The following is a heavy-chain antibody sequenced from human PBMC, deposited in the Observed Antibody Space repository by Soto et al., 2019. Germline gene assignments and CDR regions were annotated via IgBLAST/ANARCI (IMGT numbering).Heavy chain of an antibody. D-gene: IGHD3-22*01. J-gene: IGHJ5*01. CDR2: ISGSGGST. CDR3: ARGYYDSSGYYPDS. Sequence: PGGSLRLSCAASGFTFSSYAMSWVRQAPGKGLEWVSAISGSGGSTYYADSVKGRFTISRDNSKNTLYLQMNSLRAEDTAVYYCARGYYDSSGYYPDSWGQGTLVTVSS. CDR1: GFTFSSYA. V-gene: IGHV3-23*01.